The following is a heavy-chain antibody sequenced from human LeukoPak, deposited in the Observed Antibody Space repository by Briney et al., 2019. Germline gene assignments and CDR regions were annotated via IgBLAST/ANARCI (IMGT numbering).Heavy chain of an antibody. Sequence: SITQSPSGGLEWRGRTYFRTKWYYDHAVSVKSRITINPDTSKNQVSLQLSSATPEDTAVYYCARDQGWFDPWGQGTLVTVSS. CDR2: TYFRTKWYY. CDR3: ARDQGWFDP. V-gene: IGHV6-1*01. J-gene: IGHJ5*02.